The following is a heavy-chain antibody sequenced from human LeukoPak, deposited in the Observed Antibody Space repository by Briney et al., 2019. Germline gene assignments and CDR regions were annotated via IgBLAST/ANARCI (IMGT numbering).Heavy chain of an antibody. V-gene: IGHV4-59*12. D-gene: IGHD6-13*01. CDR1: GGSISSYY. J-gene: IGHJ3*02. CDR3: ARDVAAAGADAFDI. Sequence: SETLSLTCTVSGGSISSYYWSWIRQPPGKGLEWIGYIYYSGSTNYNPSLKSRVTISVDKSKNQFSLKLSSVTAADTAVYYCARDVAAAGADAFDIWGQGTMVTVSS. CDR2: IYYSGST.